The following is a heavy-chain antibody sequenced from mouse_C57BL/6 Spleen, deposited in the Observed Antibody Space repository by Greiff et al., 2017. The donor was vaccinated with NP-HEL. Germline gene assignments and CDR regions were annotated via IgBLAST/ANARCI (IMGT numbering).Heavy chain of an antibody. Sequence: VQLQQSGAELVKPGASVKISCKASGYAFSSYWMNWVKQRPGKGLEWIGQIYPGDGDTNYNGTFKGKATLTADKSSSTAYMQLSSLTSEDSAVYFCAREGITTVVEGDFDYWGQGTTLTVSS. CDR3: AREGITTVVEGDFDY. D-gene: IGHD1-1*01. J-gene: IGHJ2*01. V-gene: IGHV1-80*01. CDR1: GYAFSSYW. CDR2: IYPGDGDT.